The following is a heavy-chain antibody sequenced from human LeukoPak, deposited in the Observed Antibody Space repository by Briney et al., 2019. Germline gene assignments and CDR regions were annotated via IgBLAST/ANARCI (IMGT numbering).Heavy chain of an antibody. J-gene: IGHJ4*02. Sequence: SETLSLTCTVSGGSISSGGYYWSWIRQHPGKGLEWIGYIYYSGSTYYNPSLKSRITISVDTSKNQFSLTLSSVTAADTAVYYCARGFGGSSTSYAYPFGYWGQGTLVTVSS. V-gene: IGHV4-31*03. CDR1: GGSISSGGYY. D-gene: IGHD2-2*01. CDR3: ARGFGGSSTSYAYPFGY. CDR2: IYYSGST.